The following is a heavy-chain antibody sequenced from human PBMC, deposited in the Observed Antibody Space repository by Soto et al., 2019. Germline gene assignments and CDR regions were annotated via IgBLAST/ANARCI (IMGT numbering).Heavy chain of an antibody. D-gene: IGHD3-10*02. Sequence: QAQLVQSGAEVKKPGASVKVSCKASGYTFTGYDINWVRQATGQGLEWLGWMNATSGNTGYAQNFQSRVTKTRDNCISTAYMELTSLGADDSAGYYGAGEGVGCTGIDFWGQGTLVTVSS. J-gene: IGHJ4*02. V-gene: IGHV1-8*01. CDR3: AGEGVGCTGIDF. CDR1: GYTFTGYD. CDR2: MNATSGNT.